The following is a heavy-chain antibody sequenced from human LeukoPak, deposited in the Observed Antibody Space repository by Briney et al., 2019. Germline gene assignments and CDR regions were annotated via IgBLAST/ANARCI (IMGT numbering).Heavy chain of an antibody. CDR2: ISLAGQT. D-gene: IGHD1-26*01. CDR1: GGSISGTNW. J-gene: IGHJ4*02. Sequence: SETLSLTCGVSGGSISGTNWWSWVRQPPGQGLWWIGEISLAGQTNYNPSLNGRVTMSLDKSSNQLSLHLTSVTAADTATYFCSRESGPFCPFGYWGQGTLVIVSS. CDR3: SRESGPFCPFGY. V-gene: IGHV4/OR15-8*02.